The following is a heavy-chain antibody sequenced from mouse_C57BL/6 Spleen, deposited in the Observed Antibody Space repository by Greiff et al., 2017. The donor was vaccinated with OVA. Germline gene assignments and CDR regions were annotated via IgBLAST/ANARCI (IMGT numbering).Heavy chain of an antibody. CDR3: ARSYYGNLACAY. V-gene: IGHV1-82*01. CDR2: IYPGDGDT. CDR1: GYAFSSSW. D-gene: IGHD2-1*01. Sequence: VQLQQSGPELVKPGASVKIPCKASGYAFSSSWMNWVKQRPGKGLEWIGRIYPGDGDTNYNGKFKGKATLTADKSSSTAYMQLSSLTSEDSAVYFCARSYYGNLACAYWGQGTLVTVSA. J-gene: IGHJ3*01.